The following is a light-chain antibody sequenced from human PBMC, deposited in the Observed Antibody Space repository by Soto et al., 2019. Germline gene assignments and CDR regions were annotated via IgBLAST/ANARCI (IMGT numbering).Light chain of an antibody. Sequence: DIQMTHSPSTLSGSVLYIVTITCRSSQTISSWLALYQQKPGKPPKLLIYEESTLHSGVPSRFSGRKSGTQFTLTIDSLQPEDFATYYCQQVKTYPRTFGGGTKVDIK. V-gene: IGKV1-5*01. J-gene: IGKJ4*01. CDR3: QQVKTYPRT. CDR2: EES. CDR1: QTISSW.